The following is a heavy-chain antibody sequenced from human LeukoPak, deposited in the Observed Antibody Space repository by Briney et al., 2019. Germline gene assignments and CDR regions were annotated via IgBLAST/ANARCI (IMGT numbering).Heavy chain of an antibody. V-gene: IGHV4-34*01. J-gene: IGHJ4*02. CDR3: ARGIVGAPDY. Sequence: SQTLSLTCAVYGGSFSGYYWSWIRQHPGRGPEWIGQINHSGSTNYNPSLKSRVTISVDTSRNQFSLKLSSVTAADTAVYYCARGIVGAPDYWGQGTLVTVSS. CDR1: GGSFSGYY. CDR2: INHSGST. D-gene: IGHD1-26*01.